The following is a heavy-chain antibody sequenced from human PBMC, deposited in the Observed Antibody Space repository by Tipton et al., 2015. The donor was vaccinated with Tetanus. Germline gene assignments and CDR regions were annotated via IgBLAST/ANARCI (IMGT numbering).Heavy chain of an antibody. Sequence: QLVQSGGEVKKPGESLKISCKGSGYIFNNYWIGWVRQKPGKGLEWMGIIYPGDSDTRYSPSFQGQVTIPVDKSINTAYLQWSSLKASDTSMFYCARAHCTDGVCNFDSWGQGALVTVAS. D-gene: IGHD2-8*01. CDR1: GYIFNNYW. J-gene: IGHJ4*02. CDR3: ARAHCTDGVCNFDS. CDR2: IYPGDSDT. V-gene: IGHV5-51*01.